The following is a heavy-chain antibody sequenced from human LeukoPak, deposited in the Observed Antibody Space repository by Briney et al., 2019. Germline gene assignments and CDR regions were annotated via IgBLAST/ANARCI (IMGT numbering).Heavy chain of an antibody. CDR3: ARDLRYSSGTDY. CDR2: ISSSSSYI. CDR1: GFTFSSYS. Sequence: PGGSLRLSCAASGFTFSSYSMNWVRQAPGKGLEWVSSISSSSSYIYYADSVKGRFTISRDNSKNTLYLQMNSLRAEDTAVYYCARDLRYSSGTDYWGQGTLVTVSS. D-gene: IGHD6-19*01. J-gene: IGHJ4*02. V-gene: IGHV3-21*01.